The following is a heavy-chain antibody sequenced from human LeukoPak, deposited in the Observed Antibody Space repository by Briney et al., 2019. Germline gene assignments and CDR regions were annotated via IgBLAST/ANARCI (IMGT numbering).Heavy chain of an antibody. CDR1: GFTFSSYA. D-gene: IGHD6-13*01. V-gene: IGHV3-23*01. J-gene: IGHJ6*02. Sequence: PGGSLRLSCAASGFTFSSYAMSWVRQAPGKGLEWVSAISGSGGSTYYADSVKGRFTISRDNSKNTLYLQMNSLRAEDTAVYYCAKLSSWEQQLVRSYYGMDVWGQGTTVTVSS. CDR2: ISGSGGST. CDR3: AKLSSWEQQLVRSYYGMDV.